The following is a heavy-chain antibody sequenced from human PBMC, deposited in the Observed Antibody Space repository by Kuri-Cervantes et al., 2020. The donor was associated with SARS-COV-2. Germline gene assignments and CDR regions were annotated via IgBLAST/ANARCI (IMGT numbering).Heavy chain of an antibody. V-gene: IGHV4-34*01. J-gene: IGHJ4*02. CDR2: INHSGST. Sequence: SQTLSLTCAVYGGSFSGYYWSWIRQPPGKGLEWIGEINHSGSTNYNPSLKSRVTISVDTSKNQFSLKLSSVTAADTAVYYCARVRFLEWLLKRYYFDYWGQGTLVTVSS. CDR1: GGSFSGYY. D-gene: IGHD3-3*01. CDR3: ARVRFLEWLLKRYYFDY.